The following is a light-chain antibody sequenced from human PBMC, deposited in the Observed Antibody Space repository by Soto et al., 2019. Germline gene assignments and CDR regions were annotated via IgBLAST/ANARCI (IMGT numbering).Light chain of an antibody. CDR1: QSVISTY. CDR3: KQYRDSLGT. V-gene: IGKV3-20*01. J-gene: IGKJ1*01. Sequence: EIVLTQSPGTLSLSPGERATLSCRASQSVISTYLAWYQQKPGQAPRLLIYGASSRATGIPDRFSGSGSGTDFTLTISRLEPDDFAVYSCKQYRDSLGTVGQGTKVEIK. CDR2: GAS.